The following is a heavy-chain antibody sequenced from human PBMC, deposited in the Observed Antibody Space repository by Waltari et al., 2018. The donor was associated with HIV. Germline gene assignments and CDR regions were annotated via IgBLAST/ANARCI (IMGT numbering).Heavy chain of an antibody. CDR2: IKDDGSEK. CDR3: ARIGTFPHNYAIDF. J-gene: IGHJ6*02. CDR1: GCPSTTSW. V-gene: IGHV3-7*01. D-gene: IGHD1-26*01. Sequence: EVQLMESGGGLVQSGGSLSLACEASGCPSTTSWMSWVRQTPGKGLEWVAYIKDDGSEKYYMGSVKGRFTISRDNAKNSMFLQMNSLRAEDTAVYYCARIGTFPHNYAIDFWGQGTTVTVSS.